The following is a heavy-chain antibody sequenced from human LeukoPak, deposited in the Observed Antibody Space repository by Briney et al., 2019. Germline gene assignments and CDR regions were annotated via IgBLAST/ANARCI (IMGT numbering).Heavy chain of an antibody. CDR2: IWYDGSNK. V-gene: IGHV3-30*19. Sequence: GGSLRLSCAASGITFSNFGMHWVRQAPGKGLEWVAVIWYDGSNKYYADSVKGRFTISRDNSKNTLYLQMNSLRAEDTAVYYCARERSLGYSYGHDAFDIWGQGTMVTVSS. CDR1: GITFSNFG. D-gene: IGHD5-18*01. J-gene: IGHJ3*02. CDR3: ARERSLGYSYGHDAFDI.